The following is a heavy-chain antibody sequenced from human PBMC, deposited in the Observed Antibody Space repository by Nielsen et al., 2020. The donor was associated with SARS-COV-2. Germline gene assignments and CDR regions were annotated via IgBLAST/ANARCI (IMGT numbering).Heavy chain of an antibody. J-gene: IGHJ4*02. D-gene: IGHD3-3*01. CDR1: GGSISDFY. Sequence: SETLSLTCTVSGGSISDFYWSWVRQTPGKGLEWIGYNFHGGSPAYNPPLRSRVSISVDTSRNQFSLDLNSVTAADTAVYYCTGGPLHDFWSGYRSYWGQGILVTVPS. CDR3: TGGPLHDFWSGYRSY. CDR2: NFHGGSP. V-gene: IGHV4-59*01.